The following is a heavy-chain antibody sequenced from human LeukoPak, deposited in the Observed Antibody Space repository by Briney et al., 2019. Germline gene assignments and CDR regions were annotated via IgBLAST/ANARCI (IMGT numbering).Heavy chain of an antibody. CDR2: LSRSGDSP. CDR1: GFTFSNYG. D-gene: IGHD2-15*01. CDR3: AKARKDCSSGTCYSRSFDY. V-gene: IGHV3-23*01. Sequence: GGTLRLSCAASGFTFSNYGMSWVRQAPGKGLEWVSTLSRSGDSPYYADSVKGRFTLSRDNSKSTLYLQMNSLSVDDTAVYYCAKARKDCSSGTCYSRSFDYWGQGTLVTVSS. J-gene: IGHJ4*02.